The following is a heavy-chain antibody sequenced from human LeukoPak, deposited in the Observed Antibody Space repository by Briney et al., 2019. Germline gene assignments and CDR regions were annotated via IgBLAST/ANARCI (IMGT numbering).Heavy chain of an antibody. D-gene: IGHD5-18*01. CDR2: IKQDASEK. CDR1: GFIFSRYW. Sequence: SGGSLRLSCAASGFIFSRYWMSWVRQAPGEGLEWVANIKQDASEKFYVDSVKGRFTISRDNAKNSLYLQMNRLRAEDTAVYFCARTQLWSDYWGQGTLVTVSS. CDR3: ARTQLWSDY. V-gene: IGHV3-7*01. J-gene: IGHJ4*02.